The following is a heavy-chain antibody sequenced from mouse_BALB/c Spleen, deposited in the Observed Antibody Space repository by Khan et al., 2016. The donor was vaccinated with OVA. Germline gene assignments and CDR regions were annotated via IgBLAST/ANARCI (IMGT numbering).Heavy chain of an antibody. D-gene: IGHD1-1*02. CDR3: ARILGIYAMDY. CDR2: ISSGSSTI. V-gene: IGHV5-17*02. J-gene: IGHJ4*01. CDR1: GFTFSNFG. Sequence: EVELVESGGGLVQPGGSRKLSCAASGFTFSNFGMFWIRQAPEKGLEWVAYISSGSSTIYSADTVKGRFTISRDNPKNTLILQMTSLRSEDTAMYHCARILGIYAMDYWGQGTSVTVSS.